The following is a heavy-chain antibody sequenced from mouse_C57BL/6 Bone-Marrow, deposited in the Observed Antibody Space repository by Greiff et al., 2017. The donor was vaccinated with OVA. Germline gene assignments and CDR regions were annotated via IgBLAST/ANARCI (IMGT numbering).Heavy chain of an antibody. D-gene: IGHD2-10*01. CDR2: INPSSGYT. CDR1: GYTFTSYW. CDR3: ARSYPWGSPWFAY. V-gene: IGHV1-7*01. J-gene: IGHJ3*01. Sequence: VQLQQSGAELAKPGASVKLSCKASGYTFTSYWMHWVKQRPGQGLEWIGYINPSSGYTNYNEKFKGKATFTADTSSNTAYMQLSSLTTEDSAIYYCARSYPWGSPWFAYWGQGTLVTVSA.